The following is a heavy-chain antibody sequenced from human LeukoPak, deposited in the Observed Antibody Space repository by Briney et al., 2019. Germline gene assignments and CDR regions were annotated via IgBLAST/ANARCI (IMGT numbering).Heavy chain of an antibody. CDR3: ARAGPYCSGGSCYSRDPYYYYYGMDV. CDR1: GYTLTSYY. CDR2: INPSGGST. Sequence: ASVKVSCKASGYTLTSYYMHWVRQAPGQGLEWMGIINPSGGSTTYAQKFQGRVTMTRDTSTSTVYMELRSLRSEDTAMYYCARAGPYCSGGSCYSRDPYYYYYGMDVWGQGTTVTASS. D-gene: IGHD2-15*01. J-gene: IGHJ6*02. V-gene: IGHV1-46*01.